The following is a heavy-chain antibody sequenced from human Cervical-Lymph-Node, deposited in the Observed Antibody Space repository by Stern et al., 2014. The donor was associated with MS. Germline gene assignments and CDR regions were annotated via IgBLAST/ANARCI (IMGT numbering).Heavy chain of an antibody. J-gene: IGHJ5*02. V-gene: IGHV3-74*02. CDR2: VNSDGSST. CDR1: GFTFSNYW. Sequence: EVQLVQSGGGLVQSGGSLRLSCAASGFTFSNYWMHWVRQAPGKGLVWVSRVNSDGSSTTYADSVKGRFTISRDNAKNTLYLQMNSLRAEDTAVYYCASHRRLGTVGATVVSWGQGTLVTVSS. D-gene: IGHD1-26*01. CDR3: ASHRRLGTVGATVVS.